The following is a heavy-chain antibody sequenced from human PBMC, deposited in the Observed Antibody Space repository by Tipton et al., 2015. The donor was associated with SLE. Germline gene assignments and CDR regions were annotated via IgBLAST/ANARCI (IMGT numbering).Heavy chain of an antibody. Sequence: TLSLTCTISGDSISSHYWSWIRQPPGKGLEWIGYIYYSGGTNYNPSLKSRVTISVDTSKNHFSLKLRSVTAADTAVYYCARSPGDFWSGLGYWGQGTLVTVSS. CDR2: IYYSGGT. CDR3: ARSPGDFWSGLGY. J-gene: IGHJ4*02. D-gene: IGHD3-3*01. V-gene: IGHV4-59*11. CDR1: GDSISSHY.